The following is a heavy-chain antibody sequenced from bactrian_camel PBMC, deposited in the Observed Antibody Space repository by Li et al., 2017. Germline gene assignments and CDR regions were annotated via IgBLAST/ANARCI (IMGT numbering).Heavy chain of an antibody. J-gene: IGHJ4*01. CDR2: IDSVGRT. CDR3: AADRTRYSGSWCSWDY. CDR1: GYSFSDYC. V-gene: IGHV3S53*01. Sequence: HVQLVESGGDSVQPGRSLRLSCQASGYSFSDYCMGWFRQAPGKEREGVAHIDSVGRTHYADSVKGRFTISKDNAKNTLYLQMNSLKPEDTAMYYCAADRTRYSGSWCSWDYWGRGTQVTVS. D-gene: IGHD3*01.